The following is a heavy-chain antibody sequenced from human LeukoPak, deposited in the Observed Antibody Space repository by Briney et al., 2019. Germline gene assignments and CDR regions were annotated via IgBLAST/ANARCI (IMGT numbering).Heavy chain of an antibody. J-gene: IGHJ5*02. D-gene: IGHD3-3*01. CDR3: ARSAYDFWSGYYTPGLRIDP. CDR1: GGSISSYY. CDR2: IYYSGST. V-gene: IGHV4-59*01. Sequence: SETLSLTCTVSGGSISSYYWSWIRQPPGKGLEWIGYIYYSGSTNYNPSLKSRVTISVDTSKNQFSLKLSSVTAADTAVYYCARSAYDFWSGYYTPGLRIDPWGRGTLVTVSS.